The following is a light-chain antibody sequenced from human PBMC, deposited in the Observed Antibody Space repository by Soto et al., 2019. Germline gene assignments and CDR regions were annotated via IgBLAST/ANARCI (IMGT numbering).Light chain of an antibody. CDR1: SSDVGGYNY. J-gene: IGLJ1*01. CDR3: SSYAGSNNYV. Sequence: HSALTQPPSASGSPGQSVTISCTGTSSDVGGYNYVSWYQQHPGNAPKLMIYEVSKRPSGVPDRFSGSKSGNTASLTVSGLQAEDEADYYCSSYAGSNNYVFGTGTKLTVL. V-gene: IGLV2-8*01. CDR2: EVS.